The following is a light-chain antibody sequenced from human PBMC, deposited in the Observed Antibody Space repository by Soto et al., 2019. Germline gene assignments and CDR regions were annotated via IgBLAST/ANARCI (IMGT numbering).Light chain of an antibody. CDR2: EVT. Sequence: QSVLTQPASVSGSPGQSITISCIGTSSDVGAYNYVSWYQQHPGKAPKLLIYEVTNRPSGVSNRFSGSKSGNTASLTISGLQAEDEADYYCNAYTSIRARVFGGGTKLTVL. CDR3: NAYTSIRARV. V-gene: IGLV2-14*01. J-gene: IGLJ3*02. CDR1: SSDVGAYNY.